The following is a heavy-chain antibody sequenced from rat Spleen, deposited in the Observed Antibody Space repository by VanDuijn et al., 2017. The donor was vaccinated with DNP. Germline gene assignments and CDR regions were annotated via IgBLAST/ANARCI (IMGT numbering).Heavy chain of an antibody. CDR1: GLSLPSNS. D-gene: IGHD3-2*01. Sequence: QVQLRESGPSLLQPSQTLSLTCTVSGLSLPSNSVSWILQPPGKGLKWMGVMWSNGGTDYNSAIKSRLSISRDTSKSQVFLKMNSLQTEDTAMYFCARNFGRAPSLPYWYFDFWGPGTMVTVSS. V-gene: IGHV2-47*01. CDR3: ARNFGRAPSLPYWYFDF. CDR2: MWSNGGT. J-gene: IGHJ1*01.